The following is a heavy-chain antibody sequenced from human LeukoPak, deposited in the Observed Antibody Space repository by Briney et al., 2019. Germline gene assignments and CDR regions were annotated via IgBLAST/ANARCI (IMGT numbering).Heavy chain of an antibody. D-gene: IGHD6-19*01. V-gene: IGHV4-39*07. Sequence: PXETLSLTCTVSGGSISSSSYYWGWIRQPPGKGLQWIGSISYSGTIYYNPSLRSRVTISIDTSKNQISLNLNSVTAADTAVYYCARKGTSSGWDFDFWGQGTLVTVSS. CDR2: ISYSGTI. CDR3: ARKGTSSGWDFDF. CDR1: GGSISSSSYY. J-gene: IGHJ4*02.